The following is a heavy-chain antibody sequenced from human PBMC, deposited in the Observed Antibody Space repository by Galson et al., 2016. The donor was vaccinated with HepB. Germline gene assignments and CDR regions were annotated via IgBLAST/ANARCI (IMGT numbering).Heavy chain of an antibody. D-gene: IGHD1-26*01. V-gene: IGHV3-7*04. CDR3: ARRMLVGAGFDY. Sequence: SLRLSCAASGFTFSSFWMSWVRQAPGKGLEWVANIYQDGGQRYYGGSVKGRFTVSRDNAKNSLYLHMNSLRVDDTALYYCARRMLVGAGFDYWGQGALVTVSS. CDR1: GFTFSSFW. CDR2: IYQDGGQR. J-gene: IGHJ4*02.